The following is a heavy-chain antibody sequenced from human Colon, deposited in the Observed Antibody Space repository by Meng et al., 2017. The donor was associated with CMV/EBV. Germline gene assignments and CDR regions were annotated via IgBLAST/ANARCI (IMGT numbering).Heavy chain of an antibody. CDR1: GFPFSTYV. J-gene: IGHJ4*02. CDR2: IYRGANSI. CDR3: ARDLRDYANDY. Sequence: LSCAASGFPFSTYVLSWVRQAPGRGLEWVSTIYRGANSIVYADSVRGRFTISRDDSKNTLYLQMNGLRDEDTAVYYCARDLRDYANDYWGQGTLVTVSS. D-gene: IGHD2-2*01. V-gene: IGHV3-23*03.